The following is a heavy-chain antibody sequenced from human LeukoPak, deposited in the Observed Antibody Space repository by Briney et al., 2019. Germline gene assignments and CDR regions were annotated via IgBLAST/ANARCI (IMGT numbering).Heavy chain of an antibody. CDR3: ARPHCSSTDCHPPEWFDP. CDR2: MNPNSGNT. Sequence: ASVKVSCTTSGYTFTNYDINWVRHATGQGLEWMGWMNPNSGNTGYSQKFQGKVTMTMNTSISTAYMELSSLRSEDTAVYYCARPHCSSTDCHPPEWFDPWGQGTLVTVSS. CDR1: GYTFTNYD. D-gene: IGHD2-2*01. V-gene: IGHV1-8*01. J-gene: IGHJ5*02.